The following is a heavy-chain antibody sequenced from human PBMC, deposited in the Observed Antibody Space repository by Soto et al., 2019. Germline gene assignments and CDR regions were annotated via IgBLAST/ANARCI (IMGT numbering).Heavy chain of an antibody. D-gene: IGHD3-22*01. CDR3: ARAVYYFDSGGSMYYFDY. Sequence: GASVKVSCKASGYTFTTYQMHWVRQAPGQGLEWMGTINPSGGSTSYAQKFQGRVTLTRDTSTSTFYMELSSLRSEDTAVLYCARAVYYFDSGGSMYYFDYWGQGTLVTVSS. CDR1: GYTFTTYQ. J-gene: IGHJ4*02. CDR2: INPSGGST. V-gene: IGHV1-46*01.